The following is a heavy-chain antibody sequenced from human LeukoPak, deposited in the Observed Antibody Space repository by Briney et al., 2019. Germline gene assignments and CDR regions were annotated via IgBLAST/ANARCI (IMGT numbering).Heavy chain of an antibody. CDR2: ISSGSSHI. Sequence: GGSLRLSCAASGFTFSSYYMNWVRQAPGQGLEWVSSISSGSSHIYYADSVKGRFTISRDNAKSSLYLQMNSLRAEDTAVYYCARDPYSGSYGADYYYYMDVWGKGTTVTISS. V-gene: IGHV3-21*01. CDR1: GFTFSSYY. CDR3: ARDPYSGSYGADYYYYMDV. D-gene: IGHD1-26*01. J-gene: IGHJ6*03.